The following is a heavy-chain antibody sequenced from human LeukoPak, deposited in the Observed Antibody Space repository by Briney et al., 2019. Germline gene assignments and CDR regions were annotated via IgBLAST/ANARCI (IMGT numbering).Heavy chain of an antibody. V-gene: IGHV3-21*01. CDR3: VRDSSGSYYVDAFDI. CDR2: ISSRTSNI. D-gene: IGHD1-26*01. CDR1: GFTFSSYT. Sequence: NSGGSLRLSCAASGFTFSSYTMNWVRQAPGKGLEWVSSISSRTSNIYYADSVKGRFTISRDDAKSSLYLQMNSLRAEDTALYYCVRDSSGSYYVDAFDIWGQGTMVTVSS. J-gene: IGHJ3*02.